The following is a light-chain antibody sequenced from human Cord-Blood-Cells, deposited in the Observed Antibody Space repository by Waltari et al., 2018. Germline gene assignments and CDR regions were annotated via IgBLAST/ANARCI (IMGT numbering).Light chain of an antibody. CDR2: YDE. Sequence: QSVLTQPPSVSEAPRQRVTISCSGSSPNIGNNAVNWYQKLPGKAPKLLIYYDELLPSGVSDRFSGSKSGTSASLAISGLQSEDEADYYCAAWDDSLNGWVFGGGTKLTVL. CDR3: AAWDDSLNGWV. CDR1: SPNIGNNA. J-gene: IGLJ3*02. V-gene: IGLV1-36*01.